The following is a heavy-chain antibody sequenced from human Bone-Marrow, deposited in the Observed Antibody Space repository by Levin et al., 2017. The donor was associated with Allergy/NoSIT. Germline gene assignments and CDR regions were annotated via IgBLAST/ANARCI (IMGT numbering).Heavy chain of an antibody. D-gene: IGHD5-24*01. J-gene: IGHJ3*02. Sequence: PSETLSLTCAVYGGSFSGYYWSWIRQPPGKGVEWIGEIHHSGITKYNPSLKSRVTISADTSKNQFSLNLSSVTAADTAVYYCARIRDGFLAYDAFEIWGQGTMVTVSS. V-gene: IGHV4-34*01. CDR2: IHHSGIT. CDR3: ARIRDGFLAYDAFEI. CDR1: GGSFSGYY.